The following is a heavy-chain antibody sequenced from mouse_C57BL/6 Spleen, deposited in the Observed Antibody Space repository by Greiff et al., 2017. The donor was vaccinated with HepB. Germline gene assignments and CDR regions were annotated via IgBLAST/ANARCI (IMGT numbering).Heavy chain of an antibody. CDR3: ARGGGYYGMDY. J-gene: IGHJ4*01. CDR1: GYTFTSYW. CDR2: IDPSDSYT. Sequence: VQLQQPGAELVMPGASVKLSCKASGYTFTSYWMHWVKQRPGQGLEWIGDIDPSDSYTNYNQKFKGKATLTVDKSSSTAYMQLSSLTSEDSAVYDCARGGGYYGMDYWGQGTSVTVSS. V-gene: IGHV1-69*01. D-gene: IGHD1-1*02.